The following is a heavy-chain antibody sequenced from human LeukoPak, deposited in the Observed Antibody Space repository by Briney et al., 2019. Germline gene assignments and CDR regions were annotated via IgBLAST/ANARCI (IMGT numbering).Heavy chain of an antibody. CDR1: GYSISSGYY. Sequence: SETLSLTCTVSGYSISSGYYWGWIRQPPGKGREWIGSIYHSGSTYYNPSLKSRVTISVDTSKNQFSLKLSSVTAADTAVYYCARDMGYGDELGEGYYFDYWGQGTLVTVSS. D-gene: IGHD4-17*01. CDR3: ARDMGYGDELGEGYYFDY. V-gene: IGHV4-38-2*02. J-gene: IGHJ4*02. CDR2: IYHSGST.